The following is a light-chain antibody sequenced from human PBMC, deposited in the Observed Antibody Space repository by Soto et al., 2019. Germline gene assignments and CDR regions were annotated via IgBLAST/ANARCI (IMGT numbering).Light chain of an antibody. V-gene: IGLV2-8*01. J-gene: IGLJ1*01. CDR1: SSDVGGYNY. CDR2: EVS. Sequence: QSALTQPPSASGSPGQSVTISCTGTSSDVGGYNYVSWYQQHPGKAPKLMIYEVSKRPSVVPARFSCSKSGNTASLTVSGLQADDEADYYCSAYAGSNNLVFGTGTKLTVL. CDR3: SAYAGSNNLV.